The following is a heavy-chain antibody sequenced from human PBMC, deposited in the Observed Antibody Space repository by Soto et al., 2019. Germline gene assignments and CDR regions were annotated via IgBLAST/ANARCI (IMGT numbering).Heavy chain of an antibody. D-gene: IGHD3-3*01. CDR2: ISYDGSKK. V-gene: IGHV3-30*18. CDR3: AKDRVESGLGEIDY. J-gene: IGHJ4*02. CDR1: GFSFSNNG. Sequence: GGSLRLSCAASGFSFSNNGMHWVRQAPGKGLEWVAIISYDGSKKYYADSVKGRFTISRDNSKNTLYLQVNSLRVEDTAIYHCAKDRVESGLGEIDYWGQGTLVTVPS.